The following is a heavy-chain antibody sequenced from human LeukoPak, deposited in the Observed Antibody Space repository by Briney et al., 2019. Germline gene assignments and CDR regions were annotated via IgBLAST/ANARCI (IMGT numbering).Heavy chain of an antibody. CDR1: GGSISSSSYY. D-gene: IGHD1-1*01. CDR2: MYYSGST. Sequence: SETLSLTCTVSGGSISSSSYYWGWIRQPPGKGLEWIGSMYYSGSTYYNPSLKSRVTISVDTSKNQFSLKLSSVTAADTAVYYCARVQLERRPWFDPRGQGTLVTVSS. CDR3: ARVQLERRPWFDP. J-gene: IGHJ5*02. V-gene: IGHV4-39*07.